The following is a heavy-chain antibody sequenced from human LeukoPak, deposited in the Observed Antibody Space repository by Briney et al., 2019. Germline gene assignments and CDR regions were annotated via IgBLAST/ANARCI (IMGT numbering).Heavy chain of an antibody. Sequence: PSGTLSLTCAVSGGSISSSNWWSWVRQPPGKGLEWIGEIYHSGSTNYNPSLKSRVTISVDKSKTQFSLKLSSVTAADTAVYYCARDGRSGSSYYFDYWGQGTLVTVSS. D-gene: IGHD3-10*01. CDR3: ARDGRSGSSYYFDY. V-gene: IGHV4-4*02. J-gene: IGHJ4*02. CDR1: GGSISSSNW. CDR2: IYHSGST.